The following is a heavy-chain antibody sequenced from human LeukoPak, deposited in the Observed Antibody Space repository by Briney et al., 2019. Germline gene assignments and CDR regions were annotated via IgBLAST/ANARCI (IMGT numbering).Heavy chain of an antibody. CDR1: GFTVRSNY. Sequence: PGGSLRLSCAASGFTVRSNYMSWVRQAPGKGLEWVSVIYSGVTTYYADSVKGRFTISRDNSKNTLYLQMNSLRAEDTAVYYCARLENPIRRPMNYYYYYMDVWGKGTTVTVSS. V-gene: IGHV3-53*01. CDR2: IYSGVTT. CDR3: ARLENPIRRPMNYYYYYMDV. D-gene: IGHD3-22*01. J-gene: IGHJ6*03.